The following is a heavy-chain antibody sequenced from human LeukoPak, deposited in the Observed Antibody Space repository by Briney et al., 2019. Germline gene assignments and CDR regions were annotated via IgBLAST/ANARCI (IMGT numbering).Heavy chain of an antibody. V-gene: IGHV3-23*01. Sequence: GGSLRLSCAASGFTFSSYAMSWVRQAPGKGLEWVSGISGSGDNTYYADSVKGRFTISRDNSKNTLYLQMNSLRAEDTAVYYCASSSSGWYYFDYWGQGTLVTVSP. D-gene: IGHD6-19*01. J-gene: IGHJ4*02. CDR2: ISGSGDNT. CDR3: ASSSSGWYYFDY. CDR1: GFTFSSYA.